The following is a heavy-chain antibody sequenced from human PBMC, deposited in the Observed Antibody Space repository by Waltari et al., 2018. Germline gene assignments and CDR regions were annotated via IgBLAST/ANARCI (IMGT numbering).Heavy chain of an antibody. CDR2: INPSGGST. D-gene: IGHD2-8*01. Sequence: QVQLVQSGAEVKKPGASVKVSCKASGYTFTSYYMHWVRQAPGQGLEWMGIINPSGGSTSYAQKFQGRVTMTRDTSTSTVYMELSSLRSEDTAVYYCARGYCTNGVCLGVSGCDYWGQGTLVTVSS. V-gene: IGHV1-46*01. CDR3: ARGYCTNGVCLGVSGCDY. J-gene: IGHJ4*02. CDR1: GYTFTSYY.